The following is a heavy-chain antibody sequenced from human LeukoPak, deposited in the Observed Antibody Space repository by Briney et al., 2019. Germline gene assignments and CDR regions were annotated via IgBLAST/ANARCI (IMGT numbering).Heavy chain of an antibody. V-gene: IGHV3-48*04. CDR1: GFTFSTYA. CDR2: ISSSGSTI. J-gene: IGHJ6*02. Sequence: QPGGSLRLSCAASGFTFSTYAMTWVRQAPGKGLEWVSYISSSGSTIYYADSVKGRFTISRDNAKNSLYLQMNSLRAEDTAVYYCQVGQQQPLGYYYYYGMDVWGQGTTVTVSS. D-gene: IGHD6-13*01. CDR3: QVGQQQPLGYYYYYGMDV.